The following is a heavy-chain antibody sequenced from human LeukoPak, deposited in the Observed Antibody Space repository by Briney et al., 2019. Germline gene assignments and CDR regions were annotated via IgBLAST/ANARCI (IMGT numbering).Heavy chain of an antibody. CDR2: ISSSSDII. CDR3: AKVSRTNHANFCDY. J-gene: IGHJ4*02. V-gene: IGHV3-48*01. D-gene: IGHD1-14*01. Sequence: GGSLRLSCAASAFDFTIYDMNWVRQAPGKGLEWLSYISSSSDIIHYADSVKGRFTISRDNAKNSLYLQMNSLGAEDTAVYYCAKVSRTNHANFCDYWGQGNLVTVSS. CDR1: AFDFTIYD.